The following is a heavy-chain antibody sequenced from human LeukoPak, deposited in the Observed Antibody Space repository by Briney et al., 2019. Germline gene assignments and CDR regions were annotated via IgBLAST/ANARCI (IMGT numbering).Heavy chain of an antibody. D-gene: IGHD4-17*01. Sequence: ASVKVSCKASGYTFTSYDINWVRQATGQGLEWMGWMNPNSGSTGYAQKFQGRVTITRNTSISTAYMELSSLRSEDTAVYYCARGRMNGDYFDYWGQGTLVTVSS. CDR3: ARGRMNGDYFDY. CDR1: GYTFTSYD. V-gene: IGHV1-8*03. J-gene: IGHJ4*02. CDR2: MNPNSGST.